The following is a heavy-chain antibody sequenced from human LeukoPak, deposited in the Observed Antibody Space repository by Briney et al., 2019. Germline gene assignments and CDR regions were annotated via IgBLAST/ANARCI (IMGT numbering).Heavy chain of an antibody. Sequence: SVTLSLTCAVYGGSFSGYYWTWIRQPPGKGLKWIGEINHRGSTNYNTYLKRRVTISVDTSKTHFFLKLSSVTAADAAVYYCAGQWLAQVGYFDDWGQGTLVTVSS. J-gene: IGHJ4*02. V-gene: IGHV4-34*01. CDR2: INHRGST. CDR1: GGSFSGYY. CDR3: AGQWLAQVGYFDD. D-gene: IGHD6-19*01.